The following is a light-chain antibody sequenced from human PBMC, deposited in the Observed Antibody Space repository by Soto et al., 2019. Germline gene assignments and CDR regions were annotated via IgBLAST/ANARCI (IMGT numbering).Light chain of an antibody. V-gene: IGKV1-39*01. J-gene: IGKJ4*01. CDR3: QHSSSIPLT. CDR1: QAVSIS. Sequence: DIQMTQSPSSLSASIGDRVTITCRASQAVSISLNWYQQKSGKAPTLLIYAASTLQSGVPSRFSGSGSGTEFTLTISSLPPEDFATYYCQHSSSIPLTFGGGTKVEIK. CDR2: AAS.